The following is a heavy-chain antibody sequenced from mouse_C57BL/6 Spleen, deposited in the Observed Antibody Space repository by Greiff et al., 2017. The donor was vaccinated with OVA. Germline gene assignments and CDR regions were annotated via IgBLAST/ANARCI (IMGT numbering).Heavy chain of an antibody. D-gene: IGHD2-1*01. CDR3: ARVWDGKGGFAY. CDR2: IYPGDGDT. CDR1: GYAFSSSW. V-gene: IGHV1-82*01. Sequence: VQLQQSGPELVKPGASVKISCKASGYAFSSSWMNWVKQRPGKGLEWIGRIYPGDGDTNYNGKFKGKATLTADKSSSTAYMQLSSLTSEDWAVYFCARVWDGKGGFAYWGQGTLVTVSA. J-gene: IGHJ3*01.